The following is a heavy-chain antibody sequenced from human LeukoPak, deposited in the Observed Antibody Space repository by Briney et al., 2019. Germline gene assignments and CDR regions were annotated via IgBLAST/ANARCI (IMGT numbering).Heavy chain of an antibody. CDR1: GFTFSSYG. V-gene: IGHV3-30*02. CDR2: IRYDGSNK. Sequence: GGSLRLSCAASGFTFSSYGMHWVRQAPGKGLEWVAFIRYDGSNKYYADSVKGRFTISRDNSKNTLYLQMNSLRAEDTAVYYCAKDECSSTSCYTGGDWGQGTLVTVSS. CDR3: AKDECSSTSCYTGGD. D-gene: IGHD2-2*02. J-gene: IGHJ4*02.